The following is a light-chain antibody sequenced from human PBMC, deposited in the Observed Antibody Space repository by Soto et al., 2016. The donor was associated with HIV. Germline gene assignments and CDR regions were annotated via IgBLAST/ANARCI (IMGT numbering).Light chain of an antibody. Sequence: SSELTQDPAVSVALGQTVRITCQGDSLRSFYASWYRQKPGQAPVLVIYGKNNRPSGIPDRFSGSSSGNTASLTITGAQAEDEADYYCNSRDSSGNHPFGGGTKLTV. V-gene: IGLV3-19*01. CDR3: NSRDSSGNHP. CDR1: SLRSFY. CDR2: GKN. J-gene: IGLJ2*01.